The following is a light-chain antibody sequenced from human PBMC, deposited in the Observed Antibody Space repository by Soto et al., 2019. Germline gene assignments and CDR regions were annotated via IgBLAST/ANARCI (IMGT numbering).Light chain of an antibody. CDR2: RSD. CDR3: ASWDDTLSGVV. J-gene: IGLJ3*02. CDR1: SSNIGNNF. Sequence: QSVLTQPPSASGTPGQRVTMSCSGSSSNIGNNFVFWYQHLPGTAPKLLIYRSDQRPSGVPDRFSASKSGTSASLAISGLRSDDEADYYCASWDDTLSGVVFGGGTKPPS. V-gene: IGLV1-47*01.